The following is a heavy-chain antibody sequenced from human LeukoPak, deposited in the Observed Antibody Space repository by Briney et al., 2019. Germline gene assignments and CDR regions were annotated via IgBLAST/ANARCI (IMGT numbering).Heavy chain of an antibody. Sequence: GESLMISCKGSGYSFTSYWIGWVRQMPGKGLEWMGTFYPGDSDTRYSTSFQGQVTISADKSISTAYLQWGSLKASDTAMYYCARTYCSGGSCSELDYWGQGTLVTVSS. V-gene: IGHV5-51*01. J-gene: IGHJ4*02. D-gene: IGHD2-15*01. CDR2: FYPGDSDT. CDR1: GYSFTSYW. CDR3: ARTYCSGGSCSELDY.